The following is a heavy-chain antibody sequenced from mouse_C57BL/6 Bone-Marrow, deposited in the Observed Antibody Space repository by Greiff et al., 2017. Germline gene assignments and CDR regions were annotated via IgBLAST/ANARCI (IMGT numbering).Heavy chain of an antibody. CDR3: ARSPITTVVDNY. Sequence: QVHVKQSGAELVKPGASVKLSCKASGYTFTSYWMHWVKQRPGQGLEWIGMIHPNSGSTNYNEKFKSKATLTVDKSSSTAYMQLSSLTSEDSAVYYCARSPITTVVDNYWGQGTTLTVSS. D-gene: IGHD1-1*01. CDR2: IHPNSGST. J-gene: IGHJ2*01. CDR1: GYTFTSYW. V-gene: IGHV1-64*01.